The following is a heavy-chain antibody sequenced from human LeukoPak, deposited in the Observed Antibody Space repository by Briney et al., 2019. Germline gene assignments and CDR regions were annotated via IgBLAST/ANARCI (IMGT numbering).Heavy chain of an antibody. V-gene: IGHV3-30*04. J-gene: IGHJ5*02. D-gene: IGHD3-3*01. Sequence: GGSLRLSCSGAGFTFRDSAFHWVRQAPGKGLEWVAVISDDGSKRFYADSVKGRFTISRDNSRDTLYLHMQTLRPEDSAVYYCARESGFMMVGEINADNWFDPWRQGTPVTVSS. CDR1: GFTFRDSA. CDR2: ISDDGSKR. CDR3: ARESGFMMVGEINADNWFDP.